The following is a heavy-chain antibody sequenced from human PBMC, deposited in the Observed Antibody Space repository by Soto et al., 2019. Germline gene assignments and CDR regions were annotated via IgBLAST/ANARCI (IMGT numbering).Heavy chain of an antibody. D-gene: IGHD6-13*01. CDR3: AADRGSLPPLPGIAAAGTLYYYGMDV. CDR2: IVVGSGNT. V-gene: IGHV1-58*01. Sequence: QMQLVQSGPEVKKPGTSVKVSCKASGFTFTSSAVQWVRQARGQRLEWIGWIVVGSGNTNYAQKFQERVTITRDMSTSTAYMELSSLRSEDTAVYYCAADRGSLPPLPGIAAAGTLYYYGMDVWGQGTTVTVSS. CDR1: GFTFTSSA. J-gene: IGHJ6*02.